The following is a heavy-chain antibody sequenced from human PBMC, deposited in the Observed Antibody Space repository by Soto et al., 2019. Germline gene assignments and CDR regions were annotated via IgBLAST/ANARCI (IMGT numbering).Heavy chain of an antibody. V-gene: IGHV5-10-1*01. CDR1: GSNFNKYW. J-gene: IGHJ6*02. D-gene: IGHD1-20*01. CDR2: IDPSDSYN. CDR3: AGRGGGRIAITGFNGMDV. Sequence: PGESLKISCQVPGSNFNKYWITWVRQMPAKGQEWMGRIDPSDSYNTYSQSFQGRVTISVDKSINTAYLRWSSLKASAGANSYGAGRGGGRIAITGFNGMDVWGQGTAVTVSS.